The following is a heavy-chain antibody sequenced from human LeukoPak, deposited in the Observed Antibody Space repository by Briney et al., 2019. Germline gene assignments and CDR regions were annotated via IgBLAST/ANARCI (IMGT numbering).Heavy chain of an antibody. CDR2: IYTSGST. Sequence: SENLSLTCTVSGGSISSYYWSWIRQPAGKGLEWIGRIYTSGSTNYNPSLKSRVTMSVDTSKNQFSLKLSSVTAADTAVYYCARARRPGGYASGFFDYWGQGTLVTVSS. CDR3: ARARRPGGYASGFFDY. J-gene: IGHJ4*02. CDR1: GGSISSYY. V-gene: IGHV4-4*07. D-gene: IGHD3-10*01.